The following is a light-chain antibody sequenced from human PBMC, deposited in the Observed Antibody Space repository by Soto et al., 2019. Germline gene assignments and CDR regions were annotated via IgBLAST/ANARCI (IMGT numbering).Light chain of an antibody. CDR1: SGHSSYT. CDR2: LDSDGSH. V-gene: IGLV4-69*01. J-gene: IGLJ3*02. CDR3: QTWATGPDWV. Sequence: QSVLTQSPSASASLGASVKLTCTLSSGHSSYTITWHQQQPDKGPRYLMSLDSDGSHYKGDGIPDRFSGSSSGTERYLTISSLQSEDEADYSCQTWATGPDWVFGGGTKLTVL.